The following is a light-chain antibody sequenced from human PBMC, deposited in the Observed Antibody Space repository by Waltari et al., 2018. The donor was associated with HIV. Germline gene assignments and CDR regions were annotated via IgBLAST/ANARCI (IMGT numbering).Light chain of an antibody. J-gene: IGKJ3*01. V-gene: IGKV3-11*01. CDR3: HLRYSWPPLFT. CDR1: QSVSGY. CDR2: DAF. Sequence: EVVLTQSPATLSLSPGERATLSCRASQSVSGYLAWYQQKPGQAPRLLIYDAFNRATGIPDRFSGSGSGTDFTLTINSLEPEDLAVYYCHLRYSWPPLFTFGPGTKVDIK.